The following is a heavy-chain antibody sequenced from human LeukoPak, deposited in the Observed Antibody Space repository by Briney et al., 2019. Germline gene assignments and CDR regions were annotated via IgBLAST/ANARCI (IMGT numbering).Heavy chain of an antibody. CDR2: INSDGSST. Sequence: GGSLRLSCAASGFTFSSYWTHWVRQAPGKGLVWVSRINSDGSSTSYADSVKGRFTISRDNAKNTLYLQMNSLRAEDTAVYYCASGAYYYDSSGYYYAGYWGQGTLVTVSS. CDR1: GFTFSSYW. V-gene: IGHV3-74*01. CDR3: ASGAYYYDSSGYYYAGY. D-gene: IGHD3-22*01. J-gene: IGHJ4*02.